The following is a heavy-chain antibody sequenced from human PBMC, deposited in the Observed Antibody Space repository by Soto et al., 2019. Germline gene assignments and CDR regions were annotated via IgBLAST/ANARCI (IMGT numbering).Heavy chain of an antibody. J-gene: IGHJ4*02. CDR1: GDSMNNGDYF. V-gene: IGHV4-30-4*01. CDR3: ARDRAHFYESSGRLDL. D-gene: IGHD3-22*01. CDR2: ISYSGST. Sequence: TLSLTCSVSGDSMNNGDYFWTWIRQTPGKGLQWIGYISYSGSTFYNPSLKTRLAMSVDTSKNQFSVRLRSVTAADTAVYYRARDRAHFYESSGRLDLWGQGMLVTVSS.